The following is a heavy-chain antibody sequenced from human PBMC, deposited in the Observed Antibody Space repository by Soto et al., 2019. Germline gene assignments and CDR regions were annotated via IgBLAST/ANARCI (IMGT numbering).Heavy chain of an antibody. CDR2: ISGSGGST. Sequence: GGSLRLSCAASGFTFSSYAMSWVRQAPGKGLEWVSAISGSGGSTYYADSVKGRFTISRDNSKNTLYLQMNSLRAEDTAVYYCAKALLLWFGELYGMDVWGQGTTVTVSS. CDR1: GFTFSSYA. D-gene: IGHD3-10*01. J-gene: IGHJ6*02. V-gene: IGHV3-23*01. CDR3: AKALLLWFGELYGMDV.